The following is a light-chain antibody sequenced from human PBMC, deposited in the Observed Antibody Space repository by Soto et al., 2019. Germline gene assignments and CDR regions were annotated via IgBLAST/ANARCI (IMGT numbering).Light chain of an antibody. CDR2: KAS. CDR3: QQYISYPWT. J-gene: IGKJ1*01. Sequence: DIQMTQSPSTLSASVGDRVTVTCRASQGISTWLAWYQQKPGKAPNLLIYKASSLESGVPSRFSGSGSGTEFTLTISCLQPDDFATYYCQQYISYPWTFGQGTRVEIK. V-gene: IGKV1-5*03. CDR1: QGISTW.